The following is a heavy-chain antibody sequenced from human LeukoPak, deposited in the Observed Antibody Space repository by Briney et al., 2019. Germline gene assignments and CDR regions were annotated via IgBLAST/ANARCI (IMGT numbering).Heavy chain of an antibody. CDR1: GGTFSSYA. CDR2: IIPIFGTA. V-gene: IGHV1-69*05. CDR3: AKRYSLLWFGELPNLDY. D-gene: IGHD3-10*01. Sequence: GASVKVSCKASGGTFSSYAISWVRQAPGQGLDWMGGIIPIFGTANYAQKFQGRVTITTDESTSTAYMELSSLRSEDTAVYYCAKRYSLLWFGELPNLDYWGQGTLVTVSS. J-gene: IGHJ4*02.